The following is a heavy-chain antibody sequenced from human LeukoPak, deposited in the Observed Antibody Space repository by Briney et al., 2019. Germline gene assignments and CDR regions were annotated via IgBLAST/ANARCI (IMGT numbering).Heavy chain of an antibody. CDR2: IYPGDSDT. D-gene: IGHD3-22*01. J-gene: IGHJ4*02. CDR1: GYSFTSYW. CDR3: ARQSTVHYYDSSGYTDY. V-gene: IGHV5-51*01. Sequence: GESLKISCKGSGYSFTSYWIGWVRQMPGKGLEWMGIIYPGDSDTRYSPSFQGQVTISADKSISTAYLQWSSLKASDTAMYYCARQSTVHYYDSSGYTDYWGQGTLVTVS.